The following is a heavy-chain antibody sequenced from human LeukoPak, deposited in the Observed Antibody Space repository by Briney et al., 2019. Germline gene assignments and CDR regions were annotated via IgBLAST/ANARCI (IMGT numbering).Heavy chain of an antibody. D-gene: IGHD3-22*01. CDR3: ARYAYYDSSGYVDY. J-gene: IGHJ4*02. CDR2: MNPNSGNT. CDR1: GYTFTSYD. Sequence: ASVKVSCKASGYTFTSYDINWVRQATGQGLEWMGWMNPNSGNTGYAQKFQGRVTITRNSSISTAYMELSSLRSEETAVYYCARYAYYDSSGYVDYWGQGTLVTVSS. V-gene: IGHV1-8*03.